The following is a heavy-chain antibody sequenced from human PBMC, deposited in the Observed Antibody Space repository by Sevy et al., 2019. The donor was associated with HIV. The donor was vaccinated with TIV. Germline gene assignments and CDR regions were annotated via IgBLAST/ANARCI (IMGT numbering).Heavy chain of an antibody. CDR2: INSHGTIT. J-gene: IGHJ6*02. D-gene: IGHD3-3*01. V-gene: IGHV3-74*01. CDR3: ARGQLLQFLEWPSYGLDV. Sequence: GGSLRLSCAVSGFTFSSHWMFWVRRAPGKGLVWVSHINSHGTITNYADSVKGRFAISRDNTKNTIYLQMNSLRAEDTAVYYCARGQLLQFLEWPSYGLDVWGQGTTVTVSS. CDR1: GFTFSSHW.